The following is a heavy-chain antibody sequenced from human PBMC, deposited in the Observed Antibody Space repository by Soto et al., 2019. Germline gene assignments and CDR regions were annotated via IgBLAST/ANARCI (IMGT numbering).Heavy chain of an antibody. D-gene: IGHD5-18*01. CDR2: IKSKTDGGTT. Sequence: GGSLRLSCAASGFTFSNAWMSWVRQAPGKGLEWVGRIKSKTDGGTTDYAAPVKGRFTISRDDSKNTLYLQMNSLKTEDTAVYYCTTSVRGYSYGYGMDVGGKGTTVTVSS. CDR3: TTSVRGYSYGYGMDV. J-gene: IGHJ6*04. CDR1: GFTFSNAW. V-gene: IGHV3-15*01.